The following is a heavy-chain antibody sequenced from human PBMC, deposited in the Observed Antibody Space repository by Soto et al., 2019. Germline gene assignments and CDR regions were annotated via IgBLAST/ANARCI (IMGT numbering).Heavy chain of an antibody. V-gene: IGHV1-18*01. CDR3: ARDGLNYYDNSGYYQYFDY. Sequence: ASVKVSCKASGYTFSSYGISWVRQAPGQGLEWMGWISPYNGNTNYAQKLQGRVTMMTDTSTSTAYMDLRSLRSDDTAVYYCARDGLNYYDNSGYYQYFDYWGQGTLVTVSS. D-gene: IGHD3-22*01. CDR1: GYTFSSYG. CDR2: ISPYNGNT. J-gene: IGHJ4*02.